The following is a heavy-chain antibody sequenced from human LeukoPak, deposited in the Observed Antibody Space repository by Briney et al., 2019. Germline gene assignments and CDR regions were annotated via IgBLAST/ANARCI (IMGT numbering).Heavy chain of an antibody. CDR2: INHSGST. D-gene: IGHD2-15*01. J-gene: IGHJ4*02. CDR3: ARGRRRYCSGRSCPNFDY. CDR1: GGSFSGYY. V-gene: IGHV4-34*01. Sequence: SETLSLTCAVYGGSFSGYYWSWIRQPPGKGLEWIGEINHSGSTNYNPSLKSRVTISVDTSKNQFSLKLSSVTAADTAVYYCARGRRRYCSGRSCPNFDYWGQGTLVTVSS.